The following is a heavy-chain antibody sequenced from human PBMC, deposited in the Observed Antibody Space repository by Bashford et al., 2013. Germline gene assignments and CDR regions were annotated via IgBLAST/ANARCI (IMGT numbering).Heavy chain of an antibody. Sequence: SVKVSCKASGGTFSSYAISWVRQAPGQGLEWMGGIIPIFGTANYAQKFQGRVTITADKSTSTAYMELSSLRSEDTAVYYCAREARLRFLSGSYDYFDYWGQGTLVTVSS. CDR3: AREARLRFLSGSYDYFDY. CDR1: GGTFSSYA. V-gene: IGHV1-69*06. CDR2: IIPIFGTA. J-gene: IGHJ4*02. D-gene: IGHD1-26*01.